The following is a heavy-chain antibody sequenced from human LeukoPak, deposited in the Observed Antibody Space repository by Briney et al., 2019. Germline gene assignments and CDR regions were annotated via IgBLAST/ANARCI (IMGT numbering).Heavy chain of an antibody. V-gene: IGHV3-21*01. CDR3: ATERDSSWTFDS. CDR2: ISSTSTYI. J-gene: IGHJ4*02. Sequence: GGSLRLSCVASGFAFSDDSMNWVRQPPGKGLEWVSSISSTSTYIYYADSVKGRFTISRDNSKNTLYLQLNSLRAEDTAVYYCATERDSSWTFDSWGQGTLVTVSS. CDR1: GFAFSDDS. D-gene: IGHD6-13*01.